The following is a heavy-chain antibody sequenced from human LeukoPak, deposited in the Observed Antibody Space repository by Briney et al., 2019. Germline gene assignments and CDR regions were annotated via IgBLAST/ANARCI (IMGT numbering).Heavy chain of an antibody. CDR3: ARGYCSSTSCFHNWFDP. Sequence: ASVKVSCKASGYTFTGYYIHWVRQAPGQGLEWMGWMNPNSGGTDYAQKFQGRVTMTRDTSISTAYMELSRLRSDDTAVYYCARGYCSSTSCFHNWFDPWGQGTLVTVSS. J-gene: IGHJ5*02. CDR1: GYTFTGYY. D-gene: IGHD2-2*01. CDR2: MNPNSGGT. V-gene: IGHV1-2*02.